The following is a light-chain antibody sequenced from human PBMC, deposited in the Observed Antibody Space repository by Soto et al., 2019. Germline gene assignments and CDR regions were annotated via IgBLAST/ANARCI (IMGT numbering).Light chain of an antibody. CDR2: GVS. CDR1: RGIGDS. V-gene: IGKV3D-15*01. J-gene: IGKJ1*01. CDR3: QQYGYSQWT. Sequence: VVLTPSPPTLSVSPGERPTLSCRANRGIGDSLAWYQQKSAQAPRLLIYGVSTRATGIPGRFSGSGSGTEFPLTISRLAAEDVAVYCWQQYGYSQWTFGQGTKVDIK.